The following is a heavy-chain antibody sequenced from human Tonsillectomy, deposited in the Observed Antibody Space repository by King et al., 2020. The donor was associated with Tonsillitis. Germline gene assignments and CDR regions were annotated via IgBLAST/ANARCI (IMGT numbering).Heavy chain of an antibody. V-gene: IGHV3-30*18. Sequence: VQLVESGGGVVQPGRSLRPSCAASGFTFSSYGMHWVRQAPGKGLEWVAVISNDGRNKYYEDSVKGGFTISRDNSKNTLYLQRNSLRAEDTAVYYCAKERPRLRSVTSPRHQRRKGSRHGMDVWGQGTTVTVSS. CDR3: AKERPRLRSVTSPRHQRRKGSRHGMDV. CDR1: GFTFSSYG. D-gene: IGHD4-17*01. J-gene: IGHJ6*02. CDR2: ISNDGRNK.